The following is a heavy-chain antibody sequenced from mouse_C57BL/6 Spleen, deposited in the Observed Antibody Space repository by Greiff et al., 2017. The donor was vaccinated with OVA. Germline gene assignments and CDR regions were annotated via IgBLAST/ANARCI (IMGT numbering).Heavy chain of an antibody. CDR2: ISYDGSN. V-gene: IGHV3-6*01. Sequence: EVKLLESGPGLVKPSQSLSLTCSVTGYSITSGYYWNWIRQFPGNKLEWMGYISYDGSNNYNPSLKNRISITRDTSKNQFFLKLNSVTTEDTATYYCARRRAIYYDYDEAWFAYWGQGTLVTVSA. D-gene: IGHD2-4*01. J-gene: IGHJ3*01. CDR1: GYSITSGYY. CDR3: ARRRAIYYDYDEAWFAY.